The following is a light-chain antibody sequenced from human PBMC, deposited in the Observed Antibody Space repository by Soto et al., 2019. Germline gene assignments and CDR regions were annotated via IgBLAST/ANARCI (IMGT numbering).Light chain of an antibody. J-gene: IGLJ1*01. Sequence: QSVLTQPPSASGTPGQRVTISCSGSSSSIGSNSVNWYQHLPRTAPKVLIYTNNQRPSGVPDRFSGSKSGTSASLAISGLQSVDEADYYCAAWDGSLNVYVFGTGTKVTVL. CDR1: SSSIGSNS. CDR2: TNN. CDR3: AAWDGSLNVYV. V-gene: IGLV1-44*01.